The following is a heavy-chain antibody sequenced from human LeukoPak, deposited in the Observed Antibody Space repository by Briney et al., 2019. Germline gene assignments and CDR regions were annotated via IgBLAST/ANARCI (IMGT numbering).Heavy chain of an antibody. CDR2: ISGSGGGT. V-gene: IGHV3-23*01. Sequence: GGSLRLSCAASGFTFSSYAMSWVRQAPGKGLEWVSTISGSGGGTYYADSVKGRFTISRDNSKNTLYLQMNSLRAEDTAVYYCAKVALGGYSGPIDYWGQGTLVTVPS. D-gene: IGHD5-12*01. CDR1: GFTFSSYA. CDR3: AKVALGGYSGPIDY. J-gene: IGHJ4*02.